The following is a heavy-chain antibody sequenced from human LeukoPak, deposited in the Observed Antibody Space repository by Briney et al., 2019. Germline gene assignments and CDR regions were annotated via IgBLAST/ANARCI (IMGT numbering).Heavy chain of an antibody. V-gene: IGHV3-74*01. CDR2: IQSDGSST. J-gene: IGHJ4*02. CDR3: ARGYYYDSSGYDPFGDY. D-gene: IGHD3-22*01. Sequence: SGGSLRLSCAASGFTFSNYWMHWVRQAPGKGLMWVSRIQSDGSSTDYADSVKGRFTISRDNAKNTLYLQMHSLRAEDTAVYYCARGYYYDSSGYDPFGDYWGQGTLVTVSS. CDR1: GFTFSNYW.